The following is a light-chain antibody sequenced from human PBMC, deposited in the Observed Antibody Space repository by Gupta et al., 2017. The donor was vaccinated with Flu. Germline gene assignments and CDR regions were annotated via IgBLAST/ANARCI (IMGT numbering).Light chain of an antibody. CDR3: CSYAGSYTGV. J-gene: IGLJ2*01. V-gene: IGLV2-11*01. CDR2: DVS. CDR1: SSDVGGYNY. Sequence: SSDVGGYNYVACYQQHPGKAPKLMIYDVSKRPSGVPDRFSGSKSGNTASLTISGLQAEDEAEYYCCSYAGSYTGVFGGGTKLTVL.